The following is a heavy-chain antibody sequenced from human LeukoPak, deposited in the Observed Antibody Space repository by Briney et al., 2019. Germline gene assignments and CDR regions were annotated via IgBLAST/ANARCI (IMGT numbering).Heavy chain of an antibody. D-gene: IGHD3-9*01. Sequence: SETLPLTCTVSGGSISSYYWSWIRQPPGKGLEWIGYIYYSGSTNYNPSLKSRVTISVDTSKNQFSLKLSSVTAADTAVYYCAGYDILTGYHPPPWFDPWGQGTLVTVSS. CDR3: AGYDILTGYHPPPWFDP. CDR2: IYYSGST. CDR1: GGSISSYY. J-gene: IGHJ5*02. V-gene: IGHV4-59*08.